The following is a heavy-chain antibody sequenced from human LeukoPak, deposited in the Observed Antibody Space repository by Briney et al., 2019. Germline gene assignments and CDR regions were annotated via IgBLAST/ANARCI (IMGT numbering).Heavy chain of an antibody. J-gene: IGHJ4*02. D-gene: IGHD6-6*01. Sequence: SETLSLTCTVSGGSISSYYWSWIRQPPGKGLEWIGYIYYSGSTNYNPSLKSRVTISVDTSKNQFSLKLSSVTAADTAVYYCARGYRQLASYYFDYWGQGTLVTVSS. CDR1: GGSISSYY. CDR3: ARGYRQLASYYFDY. CDR2: IYYSGST. V-gene: IGHV4-59*01.